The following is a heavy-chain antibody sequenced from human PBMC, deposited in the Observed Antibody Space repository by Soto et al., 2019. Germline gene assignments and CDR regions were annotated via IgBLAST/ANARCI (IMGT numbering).Heavy chain of an antibody. CDR2: INPSGGST. Sequence: ASVKVSCKTSGDTFSNYAISWVRQAPGQGLEWMGIINPSGGSTSYAQKFQGRVTMTRDTSTSTVYMELSSLRSEDTAVYYCAREGITIFGVVIPGWFDPWGQGTLVTVSS. J-gene: IGHJ5*02. CDR1: GDTFSNYA. D-gene: IGHD3-3*01. CDR3: AREGITIFGVVIPGWFDP. V-gene: IGHV1-46*01.